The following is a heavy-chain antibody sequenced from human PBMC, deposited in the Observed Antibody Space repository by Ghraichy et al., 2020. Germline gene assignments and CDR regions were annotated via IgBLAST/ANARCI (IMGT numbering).Heavy chain of an antibody. Sequence: GESLNISCAASGFTFDDYAMHWVRQAPGKGLEWVSLISGDGGSTYYADSVKGRFTISRDNSKNSLYLQMNSLRTEDTALYYCAKALGYCSGGSCYNFDYWGQGTLVTVSS. CDR1: GFTFDDYA. CDR3: AKALGYCSGGSCYNFDY. J-gene: IGHJ4*02. CDR2: ISGDGGST. D-gene: IGHD2-15*01. V-gene: IGHV3-43*02.